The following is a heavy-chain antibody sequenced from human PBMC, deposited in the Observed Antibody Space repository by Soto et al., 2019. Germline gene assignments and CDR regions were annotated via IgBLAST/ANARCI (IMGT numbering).Heavy chain of an antibody. CDR1: GFTFSSYS. D-gene: IGHD4-17*01. V-gene: IGHV3-21*01. Sequence: EVQLVESGGGLVKPGGSLRLSCAASGFTFSSYSMNWVRQAPGKGLEWVSSISSSSSYIYYADSVKGRFTISRDNAKNSLYLQMNSLRAEDTAVYYCARDWSTVTSIGMDVWGHGPTVTVSS. CDR3: ARDWSTVTSIGMDV. CDR2: ISSSSSYI. J-gene: IGHJ6*02.